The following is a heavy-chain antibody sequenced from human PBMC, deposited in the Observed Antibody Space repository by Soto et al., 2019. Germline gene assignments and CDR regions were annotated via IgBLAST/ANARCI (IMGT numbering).Heavy chain of an antibody. Sequence: QITLKESGPTLVKPTQTLTLTCAFSGFSLSTSGVGVGWIRQPPGKAPECLVVIYWDDYKRYSPSLKTTLTITKDTSKNQVVLTMTNMDPADTATYYCAHRRRSCVGGTGYYSFDSWGQGTLVTVSS. CDR3: AHRRRSCVGGTGYYSFDS. J-gene: IGHJ4*02. CDR1: GFSLSTSGVG. CDR2: IYWDDYK. V-gene: IGHV2-5*02. D-gene: IGHD2-15*01.